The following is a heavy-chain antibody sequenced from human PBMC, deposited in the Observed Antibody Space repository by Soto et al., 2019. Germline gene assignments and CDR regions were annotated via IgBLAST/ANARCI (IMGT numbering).Heavy chain of an antibody. V-gene: IGHV1-2*04. J-gene: IGHJ5*02. CDR2: INPNSGGT. Sequence: QVQLVQSGAEVKKPGASVKVSCKASGYTFTGYYMHWVRQAPGQGLEWMGWINPNSGGTNYAQKFQCWVPMTRDTSISTAYMELSRLRSDDTAVYYCARGSWNSQPRYNWFDPWGQGTLVTVSS. D-gene: IGHD1-1*01. CDR3: ARGSWNSQPRYNWFDP. CDR1: GYTFTGYY.